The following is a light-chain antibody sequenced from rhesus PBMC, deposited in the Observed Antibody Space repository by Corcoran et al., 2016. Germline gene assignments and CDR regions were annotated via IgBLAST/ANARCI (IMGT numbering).Light chain of an antibody. CDR3: QQYSGRPRT. Sequence: DIQMTQSPSSLSASVGDRVTVTCRASQGINKELSWYQQKPGKAPNLLIYKASSLQSGVPSRFSGSGSGTDFTLTISSLQSEDFAAYYCQQYSGRPRTFGQGTKVEIK. CDR2: KAS. V-gene: IGKV1-22*01. J-gene: IGKJ1*01. CDR1: QGINKE.